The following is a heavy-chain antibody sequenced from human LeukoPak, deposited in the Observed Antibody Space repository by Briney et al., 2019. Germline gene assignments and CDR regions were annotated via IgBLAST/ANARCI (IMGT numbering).Heavy chain of an antibody. J-gene: IGHJ6*03. Sequence: SETLSLTCTVSGGSISSSSYYWGWIRQPPGKGLEWIGYIYYSGSTNYNPSLKSRVTISVDTSKNQFSLKLSSVTAADTAVYYCARTPDPPLYYYMDVWGKGTTVTVSS. CDR1: GGSISSSSYY. CDR2: IYYSGST. V-gene: IGHV4-61*05. CDR3: ARTPDPPLYYYMDV.